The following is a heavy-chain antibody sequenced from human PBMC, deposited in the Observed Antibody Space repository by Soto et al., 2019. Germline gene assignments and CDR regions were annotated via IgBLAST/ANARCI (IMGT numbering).Heavy chain of an antibody. D-gene: IGHD3-10*01. CDR1: GGSFSGYQ. V-gene: IGHV4-34*01. CDR2: INDSGNI. Sequence: QVQLQQWGAGLLKPSETLSLTYAVYGGSFSGYQLSWIRQTPGKGLEWIGEINDSGNITYNPSPKSRATVLQDSRTEQIYLQVSSVTSAHPAVYYCALALILLFGELSRQGSYCFWVRVWGTGRTVIVSS. J-gene: IGHJ6*03. CDR3: ALALILLFGELSRQGSYCFWVRV.